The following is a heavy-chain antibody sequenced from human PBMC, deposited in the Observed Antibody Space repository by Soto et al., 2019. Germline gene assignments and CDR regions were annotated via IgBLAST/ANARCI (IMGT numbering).Heavy chain of an antibody. CDR1: EFTFSAAW. CDR2: ILSKTYGGTA. Sequence: EVQLVESGGGLVKPGGSLRLSCVASEFTFSAAWMSWVRQAPGKGLEWVGRILSKTYGGTAHYAAPVRGRFTISRDDSKNTLYLQMNSLKTEDTAVYYCTTDLVGQLPGDWCHWGQGTLVTVSS. D-gene: IGHD2-2*01. J-gene: IGHJ4*02. CDR3: TTDLVGQLPGDWCH. V-gene: IGHV3-15*01.